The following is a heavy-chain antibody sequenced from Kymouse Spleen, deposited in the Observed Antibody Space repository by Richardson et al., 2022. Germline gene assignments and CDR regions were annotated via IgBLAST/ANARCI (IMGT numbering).Heavy chain of an antibody. V-gene: IGHV4-39*01. CDR1: GGSISSSSYY. CDR3: ARQYSSSSGGTYYYYGMDV. D-gene: IGHD6-6*01. Sequence: QLQLQESGPGLVKPSETLSLTCTVSGGSISSSSYYWGWIRQPPGKGLEWIGSIYYSGSTYYNPSLKSRVTISVDTSKNQFSLKLSSVTAADTAVYYCARQYSSSSGGTYYYYGMDVWGQGTTVTVSS. J-gene: IGHJ6*02. CDR2: IYYSGST.